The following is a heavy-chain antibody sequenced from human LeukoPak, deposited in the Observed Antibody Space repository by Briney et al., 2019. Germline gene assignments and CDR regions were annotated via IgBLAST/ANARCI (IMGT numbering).Heavy chain of an antibody. V-gene: IGHV3-73*01. CDR2: IRTKTRNYAA. CDR3: TRQNCTGGSCSYVDC. CDR1: GFTFSDSY. Sequence: PGGSLRLSCAASGFTFSDSYMHWVRQASGKGLEWVGLIRTKTRNYAATYAESVKGRFTISRDDSKNTAYLQMNSLKMEETAVYYCTRQNCTGGSCSYVDCWSQASLVTVSA. J-gene: IGHJ4*02. D-gene: IGHD2-8*02.